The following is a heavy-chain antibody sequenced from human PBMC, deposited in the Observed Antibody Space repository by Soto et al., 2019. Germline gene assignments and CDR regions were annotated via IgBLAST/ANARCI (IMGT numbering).Heavy chain of an antibody. CDR2: VNTANGNT. CDR1: GYTFTTYG. D-gene: IGHD3-16*01. Sequence: ASVKVSCKASGYTFTTYGMHWVRQAPGQRLEWMGWVNTANGNTAYSQKFQGRVTITRDTSASTGYMEVSSLSSEDMAVYYGAVGWASGEFDYWGQGSVVTVPS. V-gene: IGHV1-3*04. CDR3: AVGWASGEFDY. J-gene: IGHJ4*02.